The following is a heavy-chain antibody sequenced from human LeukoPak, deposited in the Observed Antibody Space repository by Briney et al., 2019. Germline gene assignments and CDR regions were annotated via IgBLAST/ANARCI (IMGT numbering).Heavy chain of an antibody. D-gene: IGHD2-21*02. Sequence: PGGSLRLSCAASGFTFSSYAMHWVRQAPGKGLEWAAVISYDGSNKYYADSVKGRFTISRDNSKNTLYLQMNSLRAEDTAVYYCAKGGALVVVTAIDYWGQGTLVTVSS. CDR3: AKGGALVVVTAIDY. CDR1: GFTFSSYA. V-gene: IGHV3-30-3*01. CDR2: ISYDGSNK. J-gene: IGHJ4*02.